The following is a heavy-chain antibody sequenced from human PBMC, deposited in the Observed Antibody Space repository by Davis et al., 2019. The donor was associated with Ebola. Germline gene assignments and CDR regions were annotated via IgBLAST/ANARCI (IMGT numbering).Heavy chain of an antibody. CDR3: ARVVRVYYYGMDV. J-gene: IGHJ6*04. V-gene: IGHV1-46*01. Sequence: AASVKVSCKASGYTFTRYYLHWVRQAPGQGLEWMGVINPSGGTTNYAQKFQGRVTMTDDTSTSTVYMELSSLRSEDTAVYYCARVVRVYYYGMDVWGKGTTVTVSS. CDR1: GYTFTRYY. CDR2: INPSGGTT. D-gene: IGHD3-10*01.